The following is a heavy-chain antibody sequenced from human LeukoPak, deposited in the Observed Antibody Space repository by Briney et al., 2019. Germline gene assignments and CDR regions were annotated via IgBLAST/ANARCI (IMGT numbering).Heavy chain of an antibody. J-gene: IGHJ4*02. Sequence: SQTLSLTCTVSGGSISSGDYYWSWIRQPPGKGLEWIGYIYYSGSTYYSPSLKSRITISLDTSKNQFSLKLTSVTAADTAVYYCARGTGDRVNLDFWGQGTLVTVSS. V-gene: IGHV4-30-4*01. D-gene: IGHD2-21*01. CDR1: GGSISSGDYY. CDR2: IYYSGST. CDR3: ARGTGDRVNLDF.